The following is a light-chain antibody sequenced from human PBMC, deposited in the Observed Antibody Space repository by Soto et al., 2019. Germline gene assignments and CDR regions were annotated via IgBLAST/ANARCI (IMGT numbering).Light chain of an antibody. CDR2: GAS. Sequence: ENVLTQSPGTLSLSPGERATLSCRASQSVGRNYLAWYQQRPGQAPRLLIYGASSRATGIPDRFSGSGSGTAFTITISRLEPDDFAVYYCQQYGGSPPFTFGPGTKVDI. CDR1: QSVGRNY. V-gene: IGKV3-20*01. J-gene: IGKJ3*01. CDR3: QQYGGSPPFT.